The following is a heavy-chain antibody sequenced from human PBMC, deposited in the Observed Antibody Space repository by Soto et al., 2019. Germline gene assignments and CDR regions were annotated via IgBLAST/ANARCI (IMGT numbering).Heavy chain of an antibody. CDR3: AKDGDTESDFWSGPLGGCRFDP. CDR1: GGTFGNSA. D-gene: IGHD3-3*01. CDR2: IVHMFGTA. V-gene: IGHV1-69*12. Sequence: QVQLVQSGAEVKKPGSSVNVSCKTSGGTFGNSAVAWVRQAPGQGLEWMGGIVHMFGTANYAQKCQSSLTITADDLTGTAYMVLRSLRSDDTAVYYCAKDGDTESDFWSGPLGGCRFDPWGQGSLVTVSS. J-gene: IGHJ5*02.